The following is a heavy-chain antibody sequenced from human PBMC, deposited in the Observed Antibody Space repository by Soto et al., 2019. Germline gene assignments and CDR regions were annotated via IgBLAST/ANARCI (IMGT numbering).Heavy chain of an antibody. Sequence: PGGSLRLSCSASGFTFSSYAMHWVRQAPGKGLEYVSAISSNGGSTYYADSVKGRFTISRDNSKNTLYLQMSSLRAEDTALYYCVKDRAIAAPRVFAFDYWGQGTLVTVSS. CDR1: GFTFSSYA. CDR3: VKDRAIAAPRVFAFDY. D-gene: IGHD6-6*01. CDR2: ISSNGGST. J-gene: IGHJ4*02. V-gene: IGHV3-64D*08.